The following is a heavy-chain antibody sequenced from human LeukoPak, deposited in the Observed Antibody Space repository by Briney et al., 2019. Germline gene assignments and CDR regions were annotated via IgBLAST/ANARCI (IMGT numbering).Heavy chain of an antibody. CDR1: GGSISSGSYY. CDR3: ARNPQNYDFWSGYPPIDAFDI. CDR2: IDTSGST. D-gene: IGHD3-3*01. Sequence: SETLSLTCTVSGGSISSGSYYWSWLRQPAGKGLEWIGRIDTSGSTNYNPSLKSRFTISVDTSKNQFSLKLSSVTAADTAVYYCARNPQNYDFWSGYPPIDAFDIWGQGTMVTVSS. J-gene: IGHJ3*02. V-gene: IGHV4-61*02.